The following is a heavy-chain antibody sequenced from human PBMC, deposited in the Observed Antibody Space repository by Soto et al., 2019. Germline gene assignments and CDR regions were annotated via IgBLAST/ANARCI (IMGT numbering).Heavy chain of an antibody. CDR3: ARRGSGSYYDY. V-gene: IGHV3-23*01. D-gene: IGHD1-26*01. J-gene: IGHJ4*02. CDR1: GFTFSSYA. Sequence: EVQLLESGGGLVQPGGSLRLSCAASGFTFSSYAMRWVRQAPGKGLEWVSAISGSGGSTYYADSVKGRFTISRDNSKNTLYLQMNRLRDEDTAVYYCARRGSGSYYDYWGQGTLVTVSS. CDR2: ISGSGGST.